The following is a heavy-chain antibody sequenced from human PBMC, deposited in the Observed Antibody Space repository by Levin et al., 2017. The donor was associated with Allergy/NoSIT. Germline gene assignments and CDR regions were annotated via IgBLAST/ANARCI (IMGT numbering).Heavy chain of an antibody. D-gene: IGHD3-10*01. CDR3: ARDVGGRFGELGYYFDY. J-gene: IGHJ4*02. V-gene: IGHV4-4*02. Sequence: SQTLSLTCAVSGGSISSSNWWSWVRQPPGKGLEWIGEIYHSGSTNYNPSLKSRVTISVDKSKNQFSLKLSSVTAADTAVYYCARDVGGRFGELGYYFDYWGQGTLVTVSS. CDR2: IYHSGST. CDR1: GGSISSSNW.